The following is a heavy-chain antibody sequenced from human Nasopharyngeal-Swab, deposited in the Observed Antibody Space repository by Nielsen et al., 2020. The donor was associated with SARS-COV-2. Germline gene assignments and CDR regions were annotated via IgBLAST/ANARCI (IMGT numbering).Heavy chain of an antibody. D-gene: IGHD3/OR15-3a*01. V-gene: IGHV4-61*01. CDR2: IYYSGST. J-gene: IGHJ4*02. CDR1: GGSVSSGSYY. CDR3: ARRPKGLYYFDY. Sequence: SETLSLTCTVSGGSVSSGSYYWSWIRQPPGKGLEWIGYIYYSGSTNYNPSLKSRVTISVDTSKNQFSLKLSSVTAADTAVYYCARRPKGLYYFDYWGQGTLVTVSS.